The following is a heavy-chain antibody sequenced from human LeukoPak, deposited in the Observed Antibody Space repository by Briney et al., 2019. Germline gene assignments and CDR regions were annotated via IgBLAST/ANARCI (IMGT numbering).Heavy chain of an antibody. CDR2: ISDGGSDK. D-gene: IGHD2-21*02. J-gene: IGHJ4*02. V-gene: IGHV3-30*09. Sequence: GGSLRLSCAASGFTFSTYAMHWVRQAPDKGLEWVAVISDGGSDKFYADSVRGRFAISRDNSENTLSLQMSSLRAEDTAVYYYARGISSGIVVTAIAYWGQGTLVTVSS. CDR1: GFTFSTYA. CDR3: ARGISSGIVVTAIAY.